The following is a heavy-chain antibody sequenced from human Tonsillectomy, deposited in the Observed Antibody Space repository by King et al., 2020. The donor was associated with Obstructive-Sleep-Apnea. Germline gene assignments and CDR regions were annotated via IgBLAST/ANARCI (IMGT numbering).Heavy chain of an antibody. CDR1: AVSLNSRGYY. J-gene: IGHJ4*02. CDR3: ARSVAWVLLIDY. V-gene: IGHV4-39*06. Sequence: QLQESGPGLVKPSETLSLTCIVLAVSLNSRGYYWGWIRQPPGKGLEWIGSISYSGNTYYSPSLKSRVTMSVDTSKNQFPLNLNSVTAADTAVYYCARSVAWVLLIDYWGQGTLVTVSS. D-gene: IGHD2-15*01. CDR2: ISYSGNT.